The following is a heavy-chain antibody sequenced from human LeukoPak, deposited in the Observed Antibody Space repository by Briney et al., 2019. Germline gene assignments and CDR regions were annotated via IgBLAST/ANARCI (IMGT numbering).Heavy chain of an antibody. J-gene: IGHJ4*02. CDR3: ARQGGLGWLTLDY. CDR1: GDSVSSNSAA. CDR2: PYYRCKWYS. Sequence: SRVLSLTCAISGDSVSSNSAAWNWVRQSPSRGLEWLAKPYYRCKWYSDYAASVKSRISIDPDTSKNQFSLQLISVTPEDTAVYYCARQGGLGWLTLDYWGQGTLVTVSS. D-gene: IGHD2-21*01. V-gene: IGHV6-1*01.